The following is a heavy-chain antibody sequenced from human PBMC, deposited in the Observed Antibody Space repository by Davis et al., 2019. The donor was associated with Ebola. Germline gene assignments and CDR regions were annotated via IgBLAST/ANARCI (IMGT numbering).Heavy chain of an antibody. Sequence: AASVKVSCKASGYSFTDNYIHWVRQAPGQGLEWMGWINPNSGVTNYAQKFQDWVTMTRDTSLRPAYMELRRLRADETAVFFCARGGAPYDYVGVTWFDSWGQGTVVTVSS. D-gene: IGHD3-16*01. CDR1: GYSFTDNY. CDR2: INPNSGVT. J-gene: IGHJ5*01. CDR3: ARGGAPYDYVGVTWFDS. V-gene: IGHV1-2*04.